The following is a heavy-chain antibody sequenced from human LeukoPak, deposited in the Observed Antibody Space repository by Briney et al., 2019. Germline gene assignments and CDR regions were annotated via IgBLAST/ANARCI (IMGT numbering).Heavy chain of an antibody. CDR3: ARFALPRGGYYSYYFDY. CDR1: GGSISSGGYY. J-gene: IGHJ4*02. V-gene: IGHV4-31*03. Sequence: SETLSLTCTVSGGSISSGGYYWSLIRQHPGKGLEWIGYIYYSGSTYYNPSLKSRVTISVDTSKNQFSLKLSSVTAADTAVYYCARFALPRGGYYSYYFDYWGQGTLVTVSS. D-gene: IGHD3-22*01. CDR2: IYYSGST.